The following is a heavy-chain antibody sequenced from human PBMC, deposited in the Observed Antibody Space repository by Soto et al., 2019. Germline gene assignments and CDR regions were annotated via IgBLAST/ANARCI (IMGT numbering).Heavy chain of an antibody. Sequence: GESLKISCKGSGYSFTIYCISWVLQMPGKGLEWMGRIDPSDSYTNYSPSFQGHVTISADKSISTAYLQWSSLKASDTAMYYCARLSGSSGWNDAFDIWGQGTMVTVSS. J-gene: IGHJ3*02. V-gene: IGHV5-10-1*01. CDR2: IDPSDSYT. CDR3: ARLSGSSGWNDAFDI. CDR1: GYSFTIYC. D-gene: IGHD6-19*01.